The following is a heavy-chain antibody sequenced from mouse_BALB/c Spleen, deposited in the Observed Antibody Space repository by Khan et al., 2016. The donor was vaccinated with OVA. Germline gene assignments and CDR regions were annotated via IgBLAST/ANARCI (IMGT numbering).Heavy chain of an antibody. Sequence: EVQLQESGPGLVKPSQSLSLTCSVTGYSITTGYFWNWIRQFPGNTLEWMGCISYDGSNNYNPSIKNRISITRDTSKHQFFLMLNSVSTEDTATYYCASGGLLTYYFDYWGQGTTLTVSS. CDR1: GYSITTGYF. CDR3: ASGGLLTYYFDY. J-gene: IGHJ2*01. V-gene: IGHV3-6*02. D-gene: IGHD1-1*01. CDR2: ISYDGSN.